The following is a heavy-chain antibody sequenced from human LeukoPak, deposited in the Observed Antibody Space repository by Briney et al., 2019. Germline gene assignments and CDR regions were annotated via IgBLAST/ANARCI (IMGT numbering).Heavy chain of an antibody. J-gene: IGHJ4*02. V-gene: IGHV4-59*01. Sequence: LETLSLTCTVSGASFSNDYWSWVRQAPGKGLEWIGYIYHNGRTSYNPSLKSRLTMSIETSQKQFSLQLISVTAADTAIYYCARASEGIGYFDTWGRGSLVTVSS. D-gene: IGHD3-16*01. CDR2: IYHNGRT. CDR3: ARASEGIGYFDT. CDR1: GASFSNDY.